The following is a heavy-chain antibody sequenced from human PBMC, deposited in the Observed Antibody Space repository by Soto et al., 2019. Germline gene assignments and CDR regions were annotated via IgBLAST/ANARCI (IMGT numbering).Heavy chain of an antibody. CDR3: GRDQVTIFGVVPTGWFDP. J-gene: IGHJ5*02. V-gene: IGHV4-59*01. CDR1: GGSISSYY. Sequence: PSETLSLTCTVSGGSISSYYWSWIRQPPGKGLEWIGYIYYSGSTNYNPSLKSRVTISVDTSKNQFSLKLSSVTAADTAVYYCGRDQVTIFGVVPTGWFDPWGQGTLVTVSS. CDR2: IYYSGST. D-gene: IGHD3-3*01.